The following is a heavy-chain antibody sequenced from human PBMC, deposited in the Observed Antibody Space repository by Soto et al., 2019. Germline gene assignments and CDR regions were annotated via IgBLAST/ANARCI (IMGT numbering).Heavy chain of an antibody. CDR3: ASRSPALDY. V-gene: IGHV3-33*01. J-gene: IGHJ4*02. Sequence: QVQLVESGGDVVQPGRSLRLSCAASGFTFSSYGMHWVRQAPGKGLEWVAVIWYDGSKKYYADFVKGRFTISRDNSKNTLYLQMHSLRAEDTAVYYCASRSPALDYWGQGTLVTVSA. CDR2: IWYDGSKK. D-gene: IGHD2-2*01. CDR1: GFTFSSYG.